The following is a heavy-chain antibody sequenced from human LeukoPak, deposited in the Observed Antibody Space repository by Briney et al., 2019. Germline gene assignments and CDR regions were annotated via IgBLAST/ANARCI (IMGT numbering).Heavy chain of an antibody. CDR3: ARAQQQLVLNPLDY. CDR2: IIPIFGTA. D-gene: IGHD6-13*01. Sequence: SVKVSCKASGGTFSSYAISWVRQAPGQGLEWMGGIIPIFGTANYAQKFQGRVTITADKSTSTAYMELSSLRSEDTAVYYCARAQQQLVLNPLDYWGQGTLVTVSS. V-gene: IGHV1-69*06. CDR1: GGTFSSYA. J-gene: IGHJ4*02.